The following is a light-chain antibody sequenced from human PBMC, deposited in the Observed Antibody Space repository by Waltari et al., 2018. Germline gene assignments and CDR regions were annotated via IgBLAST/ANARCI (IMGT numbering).Light chain of an antibody. CDR1: QSVGRT. CDR3: QHYVRLPAT. Sequence: IVLTQSPGTLSLSPGERATLSCRASQSVGRTLAWYQQKTGQAPSLLIYGASNRATGIPDRFSGSGSGTEFSLTISRLDPEDFAVYYCQHYVRLPATFGQGTKVEMK. V-gene: IGKV3-20*01. CDR2: GAS. J-gene: IGKJ1*01.